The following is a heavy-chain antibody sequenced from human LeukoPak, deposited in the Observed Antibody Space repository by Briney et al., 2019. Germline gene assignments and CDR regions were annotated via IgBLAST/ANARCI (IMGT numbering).Heavy chain of an antibody. V-gene: IGHV1-2*04. D-gene: IGHD3-16*02. CDR3: ARGTPGSYLGY. Sequence: ASVKVSCKASGYTFTAYYMHWVRQAPGQGLEWMGWINPNSGGTNYAQKFKGWVTLTRDTSINTTYMELSRLASDVTAVYFCARGTPGSYLGYWGQGTLVAVSP. J-gene: IGHJ4*02. CDR1: GYTFTAYY. CDR2: INPNSGGT.